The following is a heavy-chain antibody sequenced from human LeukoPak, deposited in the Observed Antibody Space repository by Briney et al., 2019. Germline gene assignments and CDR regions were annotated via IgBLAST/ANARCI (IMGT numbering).Heavy chain of an antibody. V-gene: IGHV1-2*06. CDR1: GYTFTGYY. CDR2: INPNSGGT. Sequence: VASVKVSCKASGYTFTGYYMHWVRQAPGQGLEWMGRINPNSGGTNYAQKFQGRVTMTRDTSISTAYMELSRLRSDDTAVYYCARDLELVAAHNWSDPWGQGTLVTVSS. CDR3: ARDLELVAAHNWSDP. J-gene: IGHJ5*02. D-gene: IGHD2-15*01.